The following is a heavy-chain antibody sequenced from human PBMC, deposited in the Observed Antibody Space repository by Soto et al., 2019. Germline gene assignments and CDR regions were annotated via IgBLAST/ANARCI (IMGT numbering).Heavy chain of an antibody. Sequence: SETLSLTCTVSGGSISSYYWSWIRQPAGKGLEWIGRIYTSGSTNYNPSLKSRVTMSVDTSKNQFSLKLSSVTAADTAVYYCARDCSGGSCYPLYSCGMDVWGKGTTVTVSS. V-gene: IGHV4-4*07. CDR3: ARDCSGGSCYPLYSCGMDV. CDR1: GGSISSYY. J-gene: IGHJ6*04. CDR2: IYTSGST. D-gene: IGHD2-15*01.